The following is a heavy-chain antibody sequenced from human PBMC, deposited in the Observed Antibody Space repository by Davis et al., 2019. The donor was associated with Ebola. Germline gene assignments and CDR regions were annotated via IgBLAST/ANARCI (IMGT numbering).Heavy chain of an antibody. J-gene: IGHJ6*02. CDR3: ARAIFYYYHGMDV. V-gene: IGHV3-21*01. CDR1: GFTFSSYS. CDR2: ISSSSSYI. D-gene: IGHD3-9*01. Sequence: GESLKISCAASGFTFSSYSMNWVRQAPGKGLEWVSSISSSSSYIYYADSVKGRFTISRDNAKNSLYLQMNSLRAEDTAVYYCARAIFYYYHGMDVWGQGTTVTVSS.